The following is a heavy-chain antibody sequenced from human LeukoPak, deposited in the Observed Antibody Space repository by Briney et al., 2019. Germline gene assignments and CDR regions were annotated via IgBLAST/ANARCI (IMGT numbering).Heavy chain of an antibody. J-gene: IGHJ4*02. Sequence: GESLKISCKGSGYSFTNYWIGWVRHMPGKGLEWMGAIYPGDSDTRYSPSLDGQVTISADKSVSTTYLQWSSLQASDTAMYYCARPSSLYGGTSEDYWGQGTLVTVSS. CDR3: ARPSSLYGGTSEDY. V-gene: IGHV5-51*01. CDR2: IYPGDSDT. D-gene: IGHD4-23*01. CDR1: GYSFTNYW.